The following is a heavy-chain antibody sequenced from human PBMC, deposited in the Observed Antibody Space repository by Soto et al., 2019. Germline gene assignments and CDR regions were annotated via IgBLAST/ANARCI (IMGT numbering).Heavy chain of an antibody. J-gene: IGHJ5*02. Sequence: ASVKVSCKASGYTFTSYYMHWVRQAPGQGLEWMGRIIPILGIANYAQKFQGRVTITADKSTSTAYMELSSLRSEDTAVYYCARDDCSSTSCYENWFDPWGQGTLVTVSS. CDR2: IIPILGIA. CDR1: GYTFTSYY. V-gene: IGHV1-69*04. CDR3: ARDDCSSTSCYENWFDP. D-gene: IGHD2-2*01.